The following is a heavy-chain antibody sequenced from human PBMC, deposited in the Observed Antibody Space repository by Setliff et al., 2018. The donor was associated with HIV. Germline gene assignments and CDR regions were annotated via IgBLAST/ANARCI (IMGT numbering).Heavy chain of an antibody. D-gene: IGHD3-3*01. CDR1: GGSFTGYY. CDR2: INHSGST. CDR3: ARGGDYNFWAGYWT. J-gene: IGHJ5*02. Sequence: PSETLSLTCTVYGGSFTGYYWTWIRQPPGKGLEWIGEINHSGSTKYNPSLESRVTISVDTSKKHFSLRLTSVTAADTAVYFCARGGDYNFWAGYWTWGQGTLVTVSS. V-gene: IGHV4-34*01.